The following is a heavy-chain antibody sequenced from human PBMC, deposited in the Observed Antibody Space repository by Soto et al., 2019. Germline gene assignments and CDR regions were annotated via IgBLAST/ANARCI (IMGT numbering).Heavy chain of an antibody. Sequence: GGSLRLSCAASGFNFSNHWMHWVRQRPAEGLVWVSRITSDGKSKAYAESVKGRFAISRDNAKNTLYLQMNGLTAEDTAVYYCARESGDWPLNWFDPWGQGTLVTVYS. CDR2: ITSDGKSK. J-gene: IGHJ5*02. V-gene: IGHV3-74*01. CDR1: GFNFSNHW. CDR3: ARESGDWPLNWFDP. D-gene: IGHD2-21*02.